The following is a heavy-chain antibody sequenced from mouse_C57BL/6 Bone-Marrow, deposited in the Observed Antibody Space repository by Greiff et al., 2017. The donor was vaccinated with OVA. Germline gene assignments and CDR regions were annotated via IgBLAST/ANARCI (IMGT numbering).Heavy chain of an antibody. J-gene: IGHJ3*01. CDR1: GYTFTDYY. D-gene: IGHD2-4*01. Sequence: EVQLQQSGPELVKPGASVKISCKASGYTFTDYYMNWVKQSHGKSLEWIGDINPNNGGTSYNQKFKGKATLTVDKSSSTAYMELRSLTSDDSAVYYCARSKYYDYDWFAYWGQGTLVTVSA. CDR3: ARSKYYDYDWFAY. V-gene: IGHV1-26*01. CDR2: INPNNGGT.